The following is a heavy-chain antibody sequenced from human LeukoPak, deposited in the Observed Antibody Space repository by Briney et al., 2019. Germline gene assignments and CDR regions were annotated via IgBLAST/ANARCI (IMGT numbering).Heavy chain of an antibody. CDR3: TRGGELMNF. Sequence: PSETLSLTCTVSGGSMSSGNYYYWTWIRQPAGKRLEWIGRIYTSGSTNYNPSLKSRVTISIDASKNQFSLRLSSVTAADTAVYYCTRGGELMNFWGQGTLVTVSS. D-gene: IGHD1-26*01. CDR2: IYTSGST. J-gene: IGHJ4*02. V-gene: IGHV4-61*02. CDR1: GGSMSSGNYY.